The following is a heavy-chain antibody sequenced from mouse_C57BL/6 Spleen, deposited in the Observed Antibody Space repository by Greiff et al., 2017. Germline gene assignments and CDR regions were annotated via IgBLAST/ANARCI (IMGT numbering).Heavy chain of an antibody. CDR3: AGASYDYPFAY. CDR1: GFPITSGYY. J-gene: IGHJ3*01. V-gene: IGHV12-3*01. Sequence: QVQLQQSGPGLVKPSQSLFLTCSITGFPITSGYYWIWIRQSPGKPLEWMGYITHSGETFYNPSLQSPISITRETSKNQFFLQLNSVTTEDTAMYYCAGASYDYPFAYWGQGTLVTVSA. D-gene: IGHD2-4*01. CDR2: ITHSGET.